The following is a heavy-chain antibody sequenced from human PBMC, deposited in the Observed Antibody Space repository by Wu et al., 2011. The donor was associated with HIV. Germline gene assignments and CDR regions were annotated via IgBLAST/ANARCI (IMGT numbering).Heavy chain of an antibody. CDR3: ARDPYSSSFYYYYFMDV. J-gene: IGHJ6*03. CDR1: GYTFTAYY. CDR2: INPHSGGT. D-gene: IGHD6-6*01. V-gene: IGHV1-2*02. Sequence: SGAEVKKPGASVKVSCKASGYTFTAYYMHWLRQAPGQGLEWMGWINPHSGGTNFAQKLQGRVTMTRDTSITTAYMELSRLRSDDTAVYYCARDPYSSSFYYYYFMDVWGKGTTVTVSS.